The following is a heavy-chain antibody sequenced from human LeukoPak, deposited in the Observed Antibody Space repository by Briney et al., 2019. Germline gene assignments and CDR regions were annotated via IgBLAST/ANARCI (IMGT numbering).Heavy chain of an antibody. D-gene: IGHD3-10*01. Sequence: GGSLRLSCAASGVTFSTYWMTWVRQAPGKGLEWVANIKQDGSEKYYVDSVKGRFTISRDNAKNSLFLQMNSLRPEDTAMYYCVRASSGTAVRGISWAWFDPWGQGTLVTVSS. CDR2: IKQDGSEK. CDR1: GVTFSTYW. J-gene: IGHJ5*02. V-gene: IGHV3-7*05. CDR3: VRASSGTAVRGISWAWFDP.